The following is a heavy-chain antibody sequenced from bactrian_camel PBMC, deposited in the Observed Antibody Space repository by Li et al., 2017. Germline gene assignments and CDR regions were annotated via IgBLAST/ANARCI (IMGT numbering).Heavy chain of an antibody. CDR3: AADEYCTQGFVIGTFGY. D-gene: IGHD1*01. CDR1: GYTFSSCC. J-gene: IGHJ6*01. V-gene: IGHV3S6*01. Sequence: HVQLVESGGGSGQAGGSLRLSCIVSGYTFSSCCMFWFRQISGKGREGVARIDGDGDQLYADSVRGRFTISRDNAKNTLYLQMNNLKPEDSAVYYCAADEYCTQGFVIGTFGYWGAGTQVTVS. CDR2: IDGDGDQ.